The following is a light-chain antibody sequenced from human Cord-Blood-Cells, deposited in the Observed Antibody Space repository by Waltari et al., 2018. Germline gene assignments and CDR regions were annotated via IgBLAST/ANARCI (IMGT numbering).Light chain of an antibody. Sequence: QSALTQPRSVSGSPGQSVTISCTGTSSEVGGYNYVSLYQQHPGKATKLMIYDVSKRPSGVPDRFSGSKSGNTASLTISGLQPEDEADYYCYSYAGSYTFVFGTVTKVTVL. CDR2: DVS. CDR3: YSYAGSYTFV. CDR1: SSEVGGYNY. J-gene: IGLJ1*01. V-gene: IGLV2-11*01.